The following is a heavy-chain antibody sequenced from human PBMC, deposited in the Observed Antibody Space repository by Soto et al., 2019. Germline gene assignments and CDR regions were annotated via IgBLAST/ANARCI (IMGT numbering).Heavy chain of an antibody. D-gene: IGHD3-9*01. V-gene: IGHV5-51*01. Sequence: PGESLKISCKGSGYSFTNYWIGWVRQMPGKGLEWMGIIYPGDSDTRYSPSFQGQVTISADKSISTAYLHWSSLKASDTAIYYCARRPPAGNDWFFDYWGQGTLVTVSS. CDR1: GYSFTNYW. CDR3: ARRPPAGNDWFFDY. CDR2: IYPGDSDT. J-gene: IGHJ4*02.